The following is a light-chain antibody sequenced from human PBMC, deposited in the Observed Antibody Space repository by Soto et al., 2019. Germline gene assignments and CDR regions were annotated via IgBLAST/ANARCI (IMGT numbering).Light chain of an antibody. CDR1: SSDFGSYNR. Sequence: QSALTQPPSVSGSPGQSVTISCTGTSSDFGSYNRVSWYQRPPGTGPKLMIYEVSNRPSGVPDRFSGSESGNTASLTISGLQAEDEAEYYCSLYTSDSTYVFGTGTKVTV. CDR3: SLYTSDSTYV. V-gene: IGLV2-18*01. J-gene: IGLJ1*01. CDR2: EVS.